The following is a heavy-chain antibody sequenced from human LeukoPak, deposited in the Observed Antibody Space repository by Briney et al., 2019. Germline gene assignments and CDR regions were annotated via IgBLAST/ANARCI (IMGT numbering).Heavy chain of an antibody. CDR3: ARVTIPGNYFDY. J-gene: IGHJ4*02. CDR2: ITSDSSTR. Sequence: GSLRLSCAASGFTFSSHSMNWVRQAPGQGLEWVSYITSDSSTRFYADSVKGRFTASRDNAEKSMYLQMNNLRAEDTAVYYCARVTIPGNYFDYWGQGTLVTVSS. V-gene: IGHV3-48*01. CDR1: GFTFSSHS. D-gene: IGHD2-2*02.